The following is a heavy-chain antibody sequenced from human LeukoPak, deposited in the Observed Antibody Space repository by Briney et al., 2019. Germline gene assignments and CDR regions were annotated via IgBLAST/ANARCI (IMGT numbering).Heavy chain of an antibody. CDR1: GGSFSGYY. V-gene: IGHV4-34*01. Sequence: PSETLSLTCAVYGGSFSGYYWSWIRQSPGQGLEWIGEINHSGSTNYNPSLKSRVTISVDTSKHQFSLKLSSVTAADTAVYDCARYLPLVRGVPWPAGPKPANWFDPWGQGNLVTVSS. J-gene: IGHJ5*02. CDR2: INHSGST. CDR3: ARYLPLVRGVPWPAGPKPANWFDP. D-gene: IGHD3-10*01.